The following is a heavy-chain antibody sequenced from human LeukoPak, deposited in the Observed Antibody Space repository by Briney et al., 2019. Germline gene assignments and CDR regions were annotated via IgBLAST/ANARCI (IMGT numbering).Heavy chain of an antibody. Sequence: SETLSLTCTVSGGSISSSSYYWGWIRQPPGKGLEWIGSIYYSGSTYYNPSLKSRVTISVDTSKNQFSLKLSSVTAADTAVYYCARLPPRTDYYYYYYMDVWGKGTTVIVSS. CDR3: ARLPPRTDYYYYYYMDV. CDR2: IYYSGST. J-gene: IGHJ6*03. CDR1: GGSISSSSYY. V-gene: IGHV4-39*01. D-gene: IGHD3/OR15-3a*01.